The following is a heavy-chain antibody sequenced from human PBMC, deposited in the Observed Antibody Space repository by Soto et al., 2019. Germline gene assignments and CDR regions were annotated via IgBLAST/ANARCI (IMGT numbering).Heavy chain of an antibody. CDR1: GFTFSSYA. Sequence: GGPLRLSCAASGFTFSSYAMSWVRQAPGKGLEWVSAISGSGGSTYYADSVKGRFTISGDNSKTTLYLQMNSLRAKDTAVYYCAKDATLGYCSSTSCPFDYWGQGTLVTVSS. D-gene: IGHD2-2*01. J-gene: IGHJ4*02. V-gene: IGHV3-23*01. CDR3: AKDATLGYCSSTSCPFDY. CDR2: ISGSGGST.